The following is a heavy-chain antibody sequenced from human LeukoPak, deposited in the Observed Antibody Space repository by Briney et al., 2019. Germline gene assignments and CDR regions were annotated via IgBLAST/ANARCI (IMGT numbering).Heavy chain of an antibody. CDR2: VCASGST. D-gene: IGHD1-14*01. J-gene: IGHJ4*02. V-gene: IGHV4-61*02. CDR1: GGSISGGNYC. CDR3: ARAPEYGLYYFDY. Sequence: PSQTLSLTCTVSGGSISGGNYCWSWIRQSAGKGLEWIGRVCASGSTNYNPSLNSRVSISIDTSKNQFSLKLTSVTAADTAVYYCARAPEYGLYYFDYWGQGILVTVSS.